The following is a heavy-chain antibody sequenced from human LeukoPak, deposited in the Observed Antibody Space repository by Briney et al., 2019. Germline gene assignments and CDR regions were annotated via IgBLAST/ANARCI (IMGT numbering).Heavy chain of an antibody. V-gene: IGHV3-23*01. D-gene: IGHD2-2*01. CDR2: ISGSGGST. Sequence: PGGSLRLSCAASGFTFSSYAMSGVRPAPGKGLEWVSAISGSGGSTYYADSVKGRFTISRDNSKNTLYLQMNSLRAEDTAVYYCAKEMSTIVVVPAAIDYWGQGTLVTVSS. CDR3: AKEMSTIVVVPAAIDY. J-gene: IGHJ4*02. CDR1: GFTFSSYA.